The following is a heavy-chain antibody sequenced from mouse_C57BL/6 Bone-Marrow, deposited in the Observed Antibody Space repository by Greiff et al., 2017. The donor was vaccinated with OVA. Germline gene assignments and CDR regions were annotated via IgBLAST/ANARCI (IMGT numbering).Heavy chain of an antibody. V-gene: IGHV1-64*01. Sequence: QVQLKESGAELVKPGASVKLSCKASGYTFTSYWMHWVKQRPGQGLEWIGMIHPNRGSTNYNEKFKSKATLTVDKSSSTAYMQLSSLTSEDSAVYYCASRGNWDGYFDYWGQGTTLTVSS. D-gene: IGHD4-1*01. CDR1: GYTFTSYW. CDR2: IHPNRGST. J-gene: IGHJ2*01. CDR3: ASRGNWDGYFDY.